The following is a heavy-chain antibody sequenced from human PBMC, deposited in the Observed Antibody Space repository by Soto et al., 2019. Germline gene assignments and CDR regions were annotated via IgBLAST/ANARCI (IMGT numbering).Heavy chain of an antibody. CDR3: ARVGXYCSSTSCPYYYYGMDV. J-gene: IGHJ6*02. CDR1: GGSISSYY. CDR2: IYYSGSA. D-gene: IGHD2-2*01. V-gene: IGHV4-59*01. Sequence: SETLSLTCTVSGGSISSYYWSWIRQPPGKGLEWIGYIYYSGSANYNPSLKSRVTISVDTSKNQFSLKLSSVTAADTAVYYCARVGXYCSSTSCPYYYYGMDVWGQGTTVTVSS.